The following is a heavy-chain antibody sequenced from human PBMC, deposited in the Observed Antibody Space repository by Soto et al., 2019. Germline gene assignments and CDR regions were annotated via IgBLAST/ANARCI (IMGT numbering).Heavy chain of an antibody. D-gene: IGHD1-26*01. CDR3: ARRGLTFAGGAPTNWFDP. CDR2: TYSTGST. CDR1: SGSISGTHW. J-gene: IGHJ5*02. V-gene: IGHV4-4*01. Sequence: QVQLQESGPGLVRPSGTLSLTCSVSSGSISGTHWWSWFRQTPGKGLEWIGETYSTGSTNYKSSLKSRLSISVGTSKNQCVLTRPAVTAADTALYCGARRGLTFAGGAPTNWFDPWGPGTLVTVSS.